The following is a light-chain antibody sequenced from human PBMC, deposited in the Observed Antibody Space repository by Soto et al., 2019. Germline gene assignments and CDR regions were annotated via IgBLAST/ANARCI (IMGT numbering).Light chain of an antibody. Sequence: EIVMTQSPATLAVSPGERATLSCRASQSVSSNLDWYQQKPGQAPRLLIYGASTRATGIPDRFSGSGSGTEFTLSISSLKSEDFAVYYCQQYYNWPRTFGQGTKVDIK. CDR3: QQYYNWPRT. CDR1: QSVSSN. CDR2: GAS. J-gene: IGKJ1*01. V-gene: IGKV3-15*01.